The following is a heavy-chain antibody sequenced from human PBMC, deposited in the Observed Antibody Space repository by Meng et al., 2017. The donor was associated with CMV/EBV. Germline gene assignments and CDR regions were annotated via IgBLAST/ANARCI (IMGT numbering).Heavy chain of an antibody. D-gene: IGHD3-3*01. J-gene: IGHJ2*01. CDR1: FDRYD. V-gene: IGHV1-8*01. CDR2: MNPNSGNT. Sequence: FDRYDINWVRQATGQGLEWMGWMNPNSGNTGYAQKFQGRVTMTRNTSISTAYMELSSLRSEDTAVYYCARNPEYYDFWSGYSGYFDLWGRGTLVTVSS. CDR3: ARNPEYYDFWSGYSGYFDL.